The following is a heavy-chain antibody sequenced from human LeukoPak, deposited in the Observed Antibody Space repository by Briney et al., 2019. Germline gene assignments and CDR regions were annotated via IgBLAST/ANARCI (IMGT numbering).Heavy chain of an antibody. CDR3: ARVRAGTTTKRAFDI. D-gene: IGHD1-7*01. V-gene: IGHV4-61*05. CDR2: ISNSGNT. J-gene: IGHJ3*02. Sequence: PSETLPLTCTVSGGSIRSSYYYWGWIRQPPGKGLEWIEDISNSGNTYYNPSLKSRVTMSLDTSKNQFSLKLTSVTAADTAVYYCARVRAGTTTKRAFDIWGQGTLVTVSS. CDR1: GGSIRSSYYY.